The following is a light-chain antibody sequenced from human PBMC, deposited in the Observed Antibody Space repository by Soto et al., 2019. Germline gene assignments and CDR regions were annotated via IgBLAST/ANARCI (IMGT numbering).Light chain of an antibody. CDR2: GGS. Sequence: DIQMTQSPSSLSASVGDRVTITCRSSQSISSHLNWYQQKPGKAPKLLIYGGSSLESGVPSRFSGSGSGTDFTLPISSLQPDDFATYYCQQSYTIPYIFGQGTKLEIK. CDR1: QSISSH. V-gene: IGKV1-39*01. CDR3: QQSYTIPYI. J-gene: IGKJ2*01.